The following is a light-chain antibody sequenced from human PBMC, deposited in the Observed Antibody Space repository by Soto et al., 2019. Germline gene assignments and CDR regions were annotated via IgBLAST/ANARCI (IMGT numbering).Light chain of an antibody. CDR3: QSYDTTLSGLV. CDR2: DNI. Sequence: QLVLTQPTSVSGAPGQRVTSSCTGSASNLGAKYAVHWYQHLPGTAPKLLIYDNIHRPSGVPDRFSGSKSDTSASLAITGLQAEDEADYYCQSYDTTLSGLVFGGGTKLTVL. V-gene: IGLV1-40*01. J-gene: IGLJ3*02. CDR1: ASNLGAKYA.